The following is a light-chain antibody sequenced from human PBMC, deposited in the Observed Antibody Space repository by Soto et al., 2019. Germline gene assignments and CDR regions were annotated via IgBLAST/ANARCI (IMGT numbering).Light chain of an antibody. CDR3: QQYGSSPLT. CDR1: QSISGRY. CDR2: DAS. J-gene: IGKJ4*01. V-gene: IGKV3-20*01. Sequence: ETVLTQSPGTLSLSPGERASLSCRASQSISGRYLAWYQQKPGHAPRLLIYDASSRATGIPDRFSGSGSGTDFILTISRLEPEDFAVYYCQQYGSSPLTFGGGTKVELK.